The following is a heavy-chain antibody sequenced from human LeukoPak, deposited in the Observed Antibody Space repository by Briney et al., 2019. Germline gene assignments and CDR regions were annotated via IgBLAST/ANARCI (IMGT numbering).Heavy chain of an antibody. V-gene: IGHV4-30-2*01. Sequence: SETLSLTCAVSGGSISSGGYSWSWIRQPPGKGLEWIGYIYHSGSTYYNPSLKSRVTISVDRSKNQFSLKLSSVTAADTAVYYCARGDKPVVDYWGQGPLVTVSS. J-gene: IGHJ4*02. CDR3: ARGDKPVVDY. CDR2: IYHSGST. CDR1: GGSISSGGYS. D-gene: IGHD5-18*01.